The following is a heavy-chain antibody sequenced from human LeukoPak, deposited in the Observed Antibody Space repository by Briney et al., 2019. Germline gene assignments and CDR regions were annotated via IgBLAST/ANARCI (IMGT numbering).Heavy chain of an antibody. CDR3: ARGGTVTTPDYYYYIDV. CDR2: TYYRSRWYN. V-gene: IGHV6-1*01. CDR1: GDSVSSNSAA. D-gene: IGHD4-17*01. Sequence: SQTLSLTCAISGDSVSSNSAAWNWIRLSPSRGLEWLGRTYYRSRWYNDYAVSVKSRITINPDTSKNQFSLQLNSVTPEDTAVYYCARGGTVTTPDYYYYIDVWGKRTTVTVSS. J-gene: IGHJ6*03.